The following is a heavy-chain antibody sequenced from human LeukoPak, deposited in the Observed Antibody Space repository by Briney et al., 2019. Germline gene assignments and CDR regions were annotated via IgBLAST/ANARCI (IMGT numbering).Heavy chain of an antibody. Sequence: PGGSLRLSCAASGFTFSNFGMNWVRRAPGKGLEWVSSISSKSHYIYYADSVKGRFTISRDNAKNSLYLQMNNLRAEDSAVYYCARQYYDFWSGFYTADYYFDYWGQGTLVTVSS. D-gene: IGHD3-3*01. V-gene: IGHV3-21*01. CDR2: ISSKSHYI. CDR3: ARQYYDFWSGFYTADYYFDY. CDR1: GFTFSNFG. J-gene: IGHJ4*02.